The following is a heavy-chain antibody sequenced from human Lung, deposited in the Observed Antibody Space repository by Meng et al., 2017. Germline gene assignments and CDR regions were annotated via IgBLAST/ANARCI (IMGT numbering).Heavy chain of an antibody. CDR1: GYTFPDYW. Sequence: VRLVKSGAEGKKPGASWKVSCKASGYTFPDYWLHWVRRAPGQGLEWMGRINPKSGDTHYAQRFQGRVTMTGDTSISTAYMELSGLRSDDTAMYYCARDEDISAAGKLFGDYWGQGTLVTVSS. CDR2: INPKSGDT. D-gene: IGHD6-13*01. V-gene: IGHV1-2*06. CDR3: ARDEDISAAGKLFGDY. J-gene: IGHJ4*02.